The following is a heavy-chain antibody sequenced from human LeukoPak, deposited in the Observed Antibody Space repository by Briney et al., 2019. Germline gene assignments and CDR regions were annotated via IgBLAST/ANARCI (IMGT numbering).Heavy chain of an antibody. CDR2: IYYSGST. D-gene: IGHD6-19*01. CDR1: GYSISSGYY. Sequence: SETLSLTCTVSGYSISSGYYWGWIRQPPGKGLEWIGYIYYSGSTNYNPSLKSRVTISVDTSKNQFSLKLSSVTAADTAVYYCARRKSLAVAGPRTWYFDLWGRGTLVTVSS. J-gene: IGHJ2*01. CDR3: ARRKSLAVAGPRTWYFDL. V-gene: IGHV4-38-2*02.